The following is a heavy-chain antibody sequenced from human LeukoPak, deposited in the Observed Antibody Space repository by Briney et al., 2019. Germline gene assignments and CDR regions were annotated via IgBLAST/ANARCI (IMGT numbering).Heavy chain of an antibody. CDR1: GLTFTNAW. CDR2: IASKTDGGAT. V-gene: IGHV3-15*07. Sequence: GGSLRLSCSASGLTFTNAWMNWVRQAPGEGLDWVGRIASKTDGGATDYAAPVKGRFTISRDDSKNTLNLQMNSLKTEDTAVYYCATGIRGDWGQGTLVTVSS. D-gene: IGHD3-10*01. CDR3: ATGIRGD. J-gene: IGHJ4*02.